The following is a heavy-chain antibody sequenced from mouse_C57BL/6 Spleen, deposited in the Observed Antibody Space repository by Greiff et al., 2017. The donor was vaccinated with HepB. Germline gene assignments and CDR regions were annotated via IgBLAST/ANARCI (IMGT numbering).Heavy chain of an antibody. CDR3: TPQRYGNYEAWFAY. CDR1: GYTFTSYC. V-gene: IGHV1-5*01. Sequence: VQLQQSGTVLARPGASVKMSCKTSGYTFTSYCMHWVKQRPGQGLEWIGAIYPGNSDTSYNQKFKGKAKLTAVTSASTAYMELSSLTNEDSAVYYCTPQRYGNYEAWFAYWGQGTLVTVSA. D-gene: IGHD2-10*02. CDR2: IYPGNSDT. J-gene: IGHJ3*01.